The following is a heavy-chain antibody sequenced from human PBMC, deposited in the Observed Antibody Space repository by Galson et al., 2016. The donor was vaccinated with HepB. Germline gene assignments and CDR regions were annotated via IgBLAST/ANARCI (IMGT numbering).Heavy chain of an antibody. CDR3: ANYYYDSSGYYFDAFDI. D-gene: IGHD3-22*01. CDR2: IYTSENT. Sequence: TLSLTCTVSGGSITSGRYYWSWIRQPAGKGLEWIGRIYTSENTNYNPSLKSRVTISVDTSKNQVSLKLSSVTAADTAVYYCANYYYDSSGYYFDAFDIWGQGTMVTVSS. V-gene: IGHV4-61*02. J-gene: IGHJ3*02. CDR1: GGSITSGRYY.